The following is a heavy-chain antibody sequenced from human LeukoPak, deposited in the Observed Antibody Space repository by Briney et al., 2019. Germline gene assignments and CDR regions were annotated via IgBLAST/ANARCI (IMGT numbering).Heavy chain of an antibody. J-gene: IGHJ5*02. CDR2: INHSGST. V-gene: IGHV4-34*01. D-gene: IGHD6-13*01. Sequence: SETLSLTCAVYGGSFSGYYWSWIRQPPGKGLEWIGEINHSGSTNYNPSLKSRVTISVDTSKNQFSLKLSSVTAADTAVYYCAREAGGIAAAGKAYNWFDPWGQGTLVTVSS. CDR3: AREAGGIAAAGKAYNWFDP. CDR1: GGSFSGYY.